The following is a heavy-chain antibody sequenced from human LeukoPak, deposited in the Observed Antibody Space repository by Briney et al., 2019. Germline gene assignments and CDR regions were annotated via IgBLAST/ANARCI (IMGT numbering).Heavy chain of an antibody. D-gene: IGHD3-22*01. Sequence: SQTLSLTCTVSGGSISSGDYYWSWIRQPPGKGLEWIAYMHYSGSTYYNPSLKSRVTMSADTSKNQLSLKLSSVTAADTAVYYCARPYYYDSRIDPWGQGILVTVSS. J-gene: IGHJ5*02. CDR3: ARPYYYDSRIDP. CDR2: MHYSGST. V-gene: IGHV4-30-4*01. CDR1: GGSISSGDYY.